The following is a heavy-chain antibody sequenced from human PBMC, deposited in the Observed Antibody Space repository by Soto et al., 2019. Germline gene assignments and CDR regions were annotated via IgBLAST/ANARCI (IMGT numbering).Heavy chain of an antibody. V-gene: IGHV3-33*01. D-gene: IGHD6-19*01. Sequence: QVQLVESGGGVVQPGRSLRLSCAASGFTFSSYGMHWVRQAPGKGLEWVAVIWYDGSNKYYADSVKGRFTISRDNSKNTLYLQMNSLRAEDTAVYYCARERRDAVAATLRLDYWGQGTLVTVSS. J-gene: IGHJ4*02. CDR1: GFTFSSYG. CDR2: IWYDGSNK. CDR3: ARERRDAVAATLRLDY.